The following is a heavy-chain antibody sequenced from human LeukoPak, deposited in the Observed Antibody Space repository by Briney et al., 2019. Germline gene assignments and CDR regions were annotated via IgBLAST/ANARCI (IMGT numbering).Heavy chain of an antibody. Sequence: SETLSLTCSVSGGSISSLYWSWIRQPPGKGLEWIGYIYYTGSTNYNPSLKSRVTMFVDMSKNQFSLRLSSVTAADTAVYYCARDRSVRLRSYYNYGLDVWGQGTTVTVSS. CDR1: GGSISSLY. J-gene: IGHJ6*02. V-gene: IGHV4-59*12. CDR2: IYYTGST. CDR3: ARDRSVRLRSYYNYGLDV. D-gene: IGHD5/OR15-5a*01.